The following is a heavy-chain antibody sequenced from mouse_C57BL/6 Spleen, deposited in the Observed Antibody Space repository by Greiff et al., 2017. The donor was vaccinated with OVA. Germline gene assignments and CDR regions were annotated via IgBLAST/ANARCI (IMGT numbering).Heavy chain of an antibody. J-gene: IGHJ2*01. Sequence: QVQLQQSGPELVKPGASVKISCKASGYAFSSSWMNWVKQRPGKGLEWIGRIYPGDGDTNYNGKFKGKATLTADKSSSTAYMQLSSLTSEDSAVNFCARWESKRAGDYWGQGTTLTVSA. D-gene: IGHD3-3*01. CDR2: IYPGDGDT. V-gene: IGHV1-82*01. CDR1: GYAFSSSW. CDR3: ARWESKRAGDY.